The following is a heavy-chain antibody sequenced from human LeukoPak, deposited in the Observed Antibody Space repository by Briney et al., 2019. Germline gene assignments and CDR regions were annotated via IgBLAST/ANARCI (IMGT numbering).Heavy chain of an antibody. Sequence: SETLSLTCTVSGASVSRHYWSWIRQPPGKGLEWIGYVYDSGYTNYNPSLTSRVTISVDTSKNQFFLKLNSVTAADTAVYYCARDDGRNYFDYWGQGTLVTVSS. J-gene: IGHJ4*02. CDR1: GASVSRHY. CDR2: VYDSGYT. V-gene: IGHV4-59*02. CDR3: ARDDGRNYFDY.